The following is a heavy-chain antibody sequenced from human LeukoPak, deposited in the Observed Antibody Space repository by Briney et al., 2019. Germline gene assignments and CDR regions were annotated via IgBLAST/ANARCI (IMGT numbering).Heavy chain of an antibody. CDR2: ISGSGGNT. D-gene: IGHD5-12*01. J-gene: IGHJ4*02. Sequence: PGGSLRLSCAASGFTFSSYAMSWVRQAPGRGLEWVSAISGSGGNTYYAGSVKGRFTISGDNSQNTLYLQMNSLRAEDTAVYYCAKGSSGYETNFDFWGQGTLVTVSS. V-gene: IGHV3-23*01. CDR1: GFTFSSYA. CDR3: AKGSSGYETNFDF.